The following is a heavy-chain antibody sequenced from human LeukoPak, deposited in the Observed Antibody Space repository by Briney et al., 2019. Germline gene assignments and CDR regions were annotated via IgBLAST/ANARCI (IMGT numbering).Heavy chain of an antibody. J-gene: IGHJ4*02. CDR3: ARSASLIVGANYYFDY. D-gene: IGHD1-26*01. CDR1: GYTFTGYY. Sequence: VASVKVSCKASGYTFTGYYMHWVRQAPGQGLEWMGWINPNSGGTDYAQKFQGRVTMTRDTSISTAYMELSRLRSDDTAVYYCARSASLIVGANYYFDYWGQGTLVTVSS. CDR2: INPNSGGT. V-gene: IGHV1-2*02.